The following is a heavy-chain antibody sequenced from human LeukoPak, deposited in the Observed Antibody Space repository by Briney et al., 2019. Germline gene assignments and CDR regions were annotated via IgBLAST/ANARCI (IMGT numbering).Heavy chain of an antibody. CDR1: SGSISTSNYY. V-gene: IGHV4-39*07. J-gene: IGHJ3*02. D-gene: IGHD1-26*01. CDR3: AREGARWEPSFSAFDI. Sequence: SETLSLTCTVSSGSISTSNYYWGWVRQPPGKALEWIGNIFYSGSTYYSPSLKSRVTISVDTSKNQFSLKLSSVTAADTAVYYCAREGARWEPSFSAFDIWGQGTMVTVSS. CDR2: IFYSGST.